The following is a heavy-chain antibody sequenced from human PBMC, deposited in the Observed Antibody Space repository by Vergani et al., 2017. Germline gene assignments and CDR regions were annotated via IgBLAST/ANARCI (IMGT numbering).Heavy chain of an antibody. CDR3: AREWYSSGGYFPT. D-gene: IGHD6-19*01. CDR2: INSDGSST. J-gene: IGHJ5*02. V-gene: IGHV3-74*01. Sequence: EVQLVESGGGLFQPGGSLRLSCAASGFTFSSYSMHWVRQAPGKGLVWVSRINSDGSSTSYADSVKGRFTISRDNAKNTLYLQMTSLRAEDTAVYYCAREWYSSGGYFPTWGGGTLVTVSA. CDR1: GFTFSSYS.